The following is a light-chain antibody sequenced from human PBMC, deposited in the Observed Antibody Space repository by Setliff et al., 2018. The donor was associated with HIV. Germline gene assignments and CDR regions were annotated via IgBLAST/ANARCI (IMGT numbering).Light chain of an antibody. CDR3: SSYAGSNNYV. Sequence: LTQPPSASGSPGQSVTISCTGTSSDVGAYYSVSWYQQHPGKAPKLIIYEVSKRPSGVPDRFSGSESGNTASLTVSGLQTEDEADYYCSSYAGSNNYVFGTGTKVTVL. J-gene: IGLJ1*01. V-gene: IGLV2-8*01. CDR2: EVS. CDR1: SSDVGAYYS.